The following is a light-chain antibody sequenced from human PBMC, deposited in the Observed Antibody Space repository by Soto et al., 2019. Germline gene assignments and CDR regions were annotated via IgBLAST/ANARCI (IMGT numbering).Light chain of an antibody. CDR1: QSISSW. Sequence: DIQMTQSPSTLSASVGDRVTITCRASQSISSWLAWYQQKPGKAPKLLIYKASSLESGVPSRFSGSGSGTVFTLIISSLQPDYVATYYCQQYNSYWTFGQGTKVEIK. V-gene: IGKV1-5*03. CDR2: KAS. CDR3: QQYNSYWT. J-gene: IGKJ1*01.